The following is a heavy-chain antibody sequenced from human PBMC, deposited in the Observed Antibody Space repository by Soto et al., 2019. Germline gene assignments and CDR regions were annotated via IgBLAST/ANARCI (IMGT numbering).Heavy chain of an antibody. J-gene: IGHJ4*02. D-gene: IGHD3-16*02. CDR1: GGSISSYY. Sequence: TLSLTCTVSGGSISSYYWSWIRQPPGKGLEWIGYIYYSGSTNYNPSLKSRVTISVDKSKNQFSLKRSSVTAADTAVYYCARDPPIMMTCGGVIVSEGYGYWGQGTRFTVSS. V-gene: IGHV4-59*12. CDR2: IYYSGST. CDR3: ARDPPIMMTCGGVIVSEGYGY.